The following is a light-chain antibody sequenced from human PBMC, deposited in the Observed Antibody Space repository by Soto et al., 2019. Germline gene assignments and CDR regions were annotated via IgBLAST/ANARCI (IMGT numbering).Light chain of an antibody. CDR2: DVG. CDR3: CSYAGSYTYV. Sequence: QSVLTQPRSVSGSPGQSVTISCTGTSSDIGGYNYVSWYQQHPGKAPKLMIYDVGKRPSGVPDRFSGSKSGNTASLTISGLRAGDEADFCCCSYAGSYTYVFGTGTRVTVL. V-gene: IGLV2-11*01. J-gene: IGLJ1*01. CDR1: SSDIGGYNY.